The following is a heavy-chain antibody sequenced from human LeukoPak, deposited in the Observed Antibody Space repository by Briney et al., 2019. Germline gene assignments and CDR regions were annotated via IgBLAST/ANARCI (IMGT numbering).Heavy chain of an antibody. CDR3: ARVRRSSGYYLPGYFDY. D-gene: IGHD3-22*01. J-gene: IGHJ4*02. CDR1: GFTFGSYW. Sequence: GGSLRLSCAASGFTFGSYWMSWVRQAPGKGLEWVANIKQDGGEKYYVDSVKGRFTISRDNAKNSLYLQMNSLRAEDTAVYYCARVRRSSGYYLPGYFDYWGQGTLVTVSS. V-gene: IGHV3-7*01. CDR2: IKQDGGEK.